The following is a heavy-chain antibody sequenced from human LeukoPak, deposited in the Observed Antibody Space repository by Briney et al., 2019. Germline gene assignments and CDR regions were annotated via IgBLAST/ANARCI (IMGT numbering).Heavy chain of an antibody. Sequence: PSETLSLTCTISGGSISSYYWSWIRQPPGKGLEWIGYIYYSGSTNYNPSLKSRVTISVDTSKNQFSLELSSVTAADTAVYYCARGGYSYDNWFDPWGQGTLVTVSS. CDR2: IYYSGST. V-gene: IGHV4-59*01. CDR3: ARGGYSYDNWFDP. D-gene: IGHD5-18*01. CDR1: GGSISSYY. J-gene: IGHJ5*02.